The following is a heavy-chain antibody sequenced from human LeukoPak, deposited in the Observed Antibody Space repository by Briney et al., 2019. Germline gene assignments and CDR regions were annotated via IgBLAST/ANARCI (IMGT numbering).Heavy chain of an antibody. CDR1: GFTFSSYS. V-gene: IGHV3-48*04. D-gene: IGHD3-9*01. CDR3: ARGGNRGYFDWFPNY. CDR2: ISSSSTI. Sequence: GGSLRLSCAASGFTFSSYSMNWVRQAPGKGLEWVSYISSSSTIYYADSVKGRFTISRDNAKNSLYLQMNSLRAEDTAVYYCARGGNRGYFDWFPNYWGQGTLVTVSS. J-gene: IGHJ4*02.